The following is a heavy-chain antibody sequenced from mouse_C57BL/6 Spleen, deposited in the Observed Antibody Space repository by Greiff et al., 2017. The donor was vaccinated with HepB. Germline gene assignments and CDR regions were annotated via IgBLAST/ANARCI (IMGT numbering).Heavy chain of an antibody. CDR2: IYPGNSDT. Sequence: EVQLQESGTVLARPGASVKMSCKTSGYTFTSYWMHWVKQRPGQGLEWIGAIYPGNSDTSYNQKFKGKAKLTAVTSASTAYMELSSLTNEDSAVYYCTRSRDYDEDYFDYWGQGTTLTVSS. D-gene: IGHD2-4*01. CDR3: TRSRDYDEDYFDY. J-gene: IGHJ2*01. V-gene: IGHV1-5*01. CDR1: GYTFTSYW.